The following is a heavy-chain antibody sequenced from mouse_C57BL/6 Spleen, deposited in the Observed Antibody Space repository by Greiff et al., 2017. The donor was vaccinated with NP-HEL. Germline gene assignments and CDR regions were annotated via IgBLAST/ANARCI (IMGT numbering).Heavy chain of an antibody. Sequence: QVQLQQPGAELVKPGASVKMSCKASGYTFTSYWITWVKQRPGQGLEWIGDIYPGSGSTNYNEKFKSKATLTVDTSSSTAYMQLSSLTSEDSAVYYCARIDNSYGPRALAMDDWGQGTSVTVSS. CDR2: IYPGSGST. D-gene: IGHD1-2*01. V-gene: IGHV1-55*01. CDR1: GYTFTSYW. CDR3: ARIDNSYGPRALAMDD. J-gene: IGHJ4*01.